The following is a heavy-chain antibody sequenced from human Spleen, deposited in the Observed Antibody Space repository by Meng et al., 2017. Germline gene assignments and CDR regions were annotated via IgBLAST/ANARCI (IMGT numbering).Heavy chain of an antibody. CDR1: GFTFSSYS. D-gene: IGHD5-12*01. Sequence: GGSLRLSCAASGFTFSSYSMNWVRQAPGKGLEWVSSISSSSSYIYYADSVKGRFTISRDNAKNSLYLQMNSLRAEDTAVYYCARDSVVATIHNWFDPWGQGTLVTVSS. CDR2: ISSSSSYI. CDR3: ARDSVVATIHNWFDP. V-gene: IGHV3-21*01. J-gene: IGHJ5*02.